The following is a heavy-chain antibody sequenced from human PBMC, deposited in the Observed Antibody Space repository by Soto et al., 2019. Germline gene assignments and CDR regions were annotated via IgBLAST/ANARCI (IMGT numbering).Heavy chain of an antibody. J-gene: IGHJ6*02. Sequence: QVQLVQSGAEVKKPGASVKVSCKASGYTFTNYGITWVRQAPGQGLEWMGWISAYNGNTNYAQKLQGRVTMTTDTSPTTAYMELRSLRSDDTAVYYCASSYYGSGTPYYYGMDVWGQGTTVTVSS. D-gene: IGHD3-10*01. CDR1: GYTFTNYG. CDR2: ISAYNGNT. V-gene: IGHV1-18*01. CDR3: ASSYYGSGTPYYYGMDV.